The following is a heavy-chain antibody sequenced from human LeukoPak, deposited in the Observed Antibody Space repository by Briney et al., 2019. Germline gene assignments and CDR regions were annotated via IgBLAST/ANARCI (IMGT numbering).Heavy chain of an antibody. CDR1: GYTFTSYG. D-gene: IGHD2-21*02. J-gene: IGHJ4*02. Sequence: GASVKVSCKASGYTFTSYGISWVRQAPGQGLEWMGWMSASVGNTNYAQKFQGRVTMTTDTSTSTAYMELRSLRSDDTAVYYCARVGVLSPTYCGGDCYRLWGQGTLVTVSS. CDR2: MSASVGNT. CDR3: ARVGVLSPTYCGGDCYRL. V-gene: IGHV1-18*01.